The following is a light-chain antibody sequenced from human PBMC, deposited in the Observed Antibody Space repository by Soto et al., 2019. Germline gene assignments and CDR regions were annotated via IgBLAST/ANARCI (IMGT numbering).Light chain of an antibody. V-gene: IGKV3-15*01. CDR2: GAS. J-gene: IGKJ1*01. CDR1: QSISYT. CDR3: QQYNNWPWT. Sequence: EIVMTQSPATLSVSPGVRATLSCGASQSISYTLAWYQQKPGQAPRLLIYGASTRPPGFPARFTGSGSGTDFPLTISSLQSEDFAVYYCQQYNNWPWTLGQGTKVDIK.